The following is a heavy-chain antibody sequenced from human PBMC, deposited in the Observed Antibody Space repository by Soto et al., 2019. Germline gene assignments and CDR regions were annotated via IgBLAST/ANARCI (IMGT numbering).Heavy chain of an antibody. Sequence: ASVKVSCKASGGTFSSYTISWVRQAPGQGLEWMGRIIPILGIANYAQKFQGRVTITADKSTSTAYMELSSLRSEDTAVYYCARDTGGDYYGSELDYYYGMDVWGQGTTVTVSS. D-gene: IGHD3-10*01. CDR3: ARDTGGDYYGSELDYYYGMDV. CDR2: IIPILGIA. V-gene: IGHV1-69*04. CDR1: GGTFSSYT. J-gene: IGHJ6*02.